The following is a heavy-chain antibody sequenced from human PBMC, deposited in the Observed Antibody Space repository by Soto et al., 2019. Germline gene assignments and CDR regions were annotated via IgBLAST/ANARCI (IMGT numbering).Heavy chain of an antibody. CDR3: ARVSMHSTTQPPGH. V-gene: IGHV3-21*01. CDR2: ISSSGTYI. Sequence: EVQLVESGGGLVKPGGSLRLSCEASGFTFSIYSMSWVRQAPGKGLEWVSSISSSGTYIYYADSMKGRFTISRDDARNSLYLHMSSLRAEDTAVYYCARVSMHSTTQPPGHWGQGTLVNVSS. D-gene: IGHD1-1*01. J-gene: IGHJ4*02. CDR1: GFTFSIYS.